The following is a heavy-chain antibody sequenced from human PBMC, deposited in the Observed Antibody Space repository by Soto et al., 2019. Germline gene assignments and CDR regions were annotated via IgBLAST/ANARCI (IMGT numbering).Heavy chain of an antibody. CDR2: IYYSGST. J-gene: IGHJ3*02. Sequence: QVQLQESGPGLVKPSETLSLTCTVSGGSISSYYWSWIRQPPGKGLEWIGYIYYSGSTNYNPSLKSRVTISVYTSKNQFSLKLSSVTAADTAVYYCARRGTDYGDYLWLGNGAFDIWGQGTMVTVSS. CDR1: GGSISSYY. V-gene: IGHV4-59*08. CDR3: ARRGTDYGDYLWLGNGAFDI. D-gene: IGHD4-17*01.